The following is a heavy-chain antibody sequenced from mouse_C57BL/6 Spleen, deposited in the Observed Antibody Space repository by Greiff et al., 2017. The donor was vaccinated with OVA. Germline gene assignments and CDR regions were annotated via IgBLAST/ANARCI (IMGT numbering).Heavy chain of an antibody. D-gene: IGHD1-1*01. CDR3: ARQPSYYYGSSYDAMDY. V-gene: IGHV2-6-1*01. J-gene: IGHJ4*01. Sequence: VQRVESGPGLVAPSQSLSITCTVSGFSLTSYGVHWVRQPPGKGLEWLVVIWSDGSTTYNSALKSRLSISKDNSKSQVFLKMNSLQTDDTAMYYCARQPSYYYGSSYDAMDYWGQGTSVTVSS. CDR1: GFSLTSYG. CDR2: IWSDGST.